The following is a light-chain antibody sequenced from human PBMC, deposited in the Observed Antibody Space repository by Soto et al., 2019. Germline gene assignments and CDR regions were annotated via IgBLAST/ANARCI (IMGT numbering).Light chain of an antibody. CDR2: ENN. V-gene: IGLV1-51*01. Sequence: QSVLTQPPSVSAAPGQKVTISCSGSSSNIGNNYVSWYQQLPGTAPKLLIYENNKRPSGIPDRFSGSKSGTSASLAISGLQSEDEADYYCATWDDSLHGVVFGGGTKLTVL. J-gene: IGLJ2*01. CDR3: ATWDDSLHGVV. CDR1: SSNIGNNY.